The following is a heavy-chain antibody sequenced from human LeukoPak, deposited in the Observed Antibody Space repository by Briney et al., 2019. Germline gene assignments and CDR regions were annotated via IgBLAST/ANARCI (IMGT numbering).Heavy chain of an antibody. J-gene: IGHJ4*02. V-gene: IGHV3-73*01. Sequence: GGSLRLSCAASGFTFSGPAMHWVRQASGKGLEWVGRIRSKANSYATAYAASVKGRFTISRDDSKNTAYLQMNSLKTEDTAVYYCTRVFHYYGSGSYPRRYYFDYWGQGTLVTVSS. CDR2: IRSKANSYAT. CDR3: TRVFHYYGSGSYPRRYYFDY. D-gene: IGHD3-10*01. CDR1: GFTFSGPA.